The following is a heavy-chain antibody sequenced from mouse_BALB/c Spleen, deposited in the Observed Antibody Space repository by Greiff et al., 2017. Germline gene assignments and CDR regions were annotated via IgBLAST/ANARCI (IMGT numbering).Heavy chain of an antibody. V-gene: IGHV5-4*02. J-gene: IGHJ4*01. D-gene: IGHD2-3*01. Sequence: EVKVVESGGGLVKPGGSLKLSCAASGFTFSDYYMYWVRQTPEKRLEWVATISDGGSYTYYPDSVKGRFTISRDNAKNNLYLQMSSLKSEDTAMYYCARGEGYYRNAMDYWGQGTSVTVSS. CDR2: ISDGGSYT. CDR1: GFTFSDYY. CDR3: ARGEGYYRNAMDY.